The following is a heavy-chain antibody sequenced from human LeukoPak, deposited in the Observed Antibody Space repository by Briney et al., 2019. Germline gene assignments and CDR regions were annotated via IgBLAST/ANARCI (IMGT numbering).Heavy chain of an antibody. D-gene: IGHD3-10*01. CDR2: INSDGSST. CDR3: ASLWFGELFPDDAFDI. CDR1: GSTFSSYW. J-gene: IGHJ3*02. Sequence: GGSLRLSCAASGSTFSSYWMHWVRQAPGKGLVWVSRINSDGSSTSYADSVKGRFTISRDNAKNTLYLQMNSLRAEDTAVYYCASLWFGELFPDDAFDIWGQGTMVTVSS. V-gene: IGHV3-74*01.